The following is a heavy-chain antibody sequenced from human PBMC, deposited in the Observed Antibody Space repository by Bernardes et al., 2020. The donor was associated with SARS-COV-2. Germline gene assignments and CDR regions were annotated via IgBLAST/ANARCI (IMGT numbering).Heavy chain of an antibody. J-gene: IGHJ4*02. CDR2: IYYSGST. Sequence: SETLSLTCTVSGGSISSGDYYWSWIRQPPGKGLEWIGYIYYSGSTYYNPSLKSRVTISVDTSKNQFSLKLSSVTAADTAVYYCARQGGDDYGDYVSDYWGQGTLVTVSS. V-gene: IGHV4-30-4*01. CDR1: GGSISSGDYY. D-gene: IGHD4-17*01. CDR3: ARQGGDDYGDYVSDY.